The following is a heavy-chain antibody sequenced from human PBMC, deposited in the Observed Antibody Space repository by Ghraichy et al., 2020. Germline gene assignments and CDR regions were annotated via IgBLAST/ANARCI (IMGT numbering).Heavy chain of an antibody. CDR2: ISSSSSYI. CDR3: ARDMSIAAAGVVGY. CDR1: GFTFSSYS. Sequence: GESLNISCAASGFTFSSYSMNWVRQAPGKGLEWVSSISSSSSYIYYADSVKGRFTISRDNAKNSLYLQMNSLRAEDTAVYYCARDMSIAAAGVVGYWGQGTLVTVSS. J-gene: IGHJ4*02. V-gene: IGHV3-21*01. D-gene: IGHD6-13*01.